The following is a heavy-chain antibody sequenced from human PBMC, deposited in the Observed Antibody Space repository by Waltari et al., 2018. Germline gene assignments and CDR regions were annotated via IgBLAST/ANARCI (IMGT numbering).Heavy chain of an antibody. J-gene: IGHJ5*02. V-gene: IGHV4-30-4*08. Sequence: QVQLQGSGPGLVKPSQPLSLIRTVSGGSLTRGAFYSTWIRQPPGRGLEWIGYIYYTGSTYYNPSLKSRVTISVDTSKNQFSLKLSSVTAADTAVYYCARDRRRIYRNGWFDPWGQGTLVTVSS. CDR2: IYYTGST. CDR1: GGSLTRGAFY. D-gene: IGHD3-3*02. CDR3: ARDRRRIYRNGWFDP.